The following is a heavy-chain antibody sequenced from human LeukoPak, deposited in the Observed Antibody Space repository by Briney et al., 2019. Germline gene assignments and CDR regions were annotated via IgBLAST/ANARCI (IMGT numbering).Heavy chain of an antibody. Sequence: TGESLKIYCKGSGYRFTSYWLGWVRQMPGTCLEWMGIIYPGDSDTRYTPSFQGQVPISADKSISTAYLQWSSLKASDTAMYYCARHLARRDWFDPWGQGTLVTVSS. J-gene: IGHJ5*02. V-gene: IGHV5-51*01. CDR3: ARHLARRDWFDP. D-gene: IGHD3-16*01. CDR1: GYRFTSYW. CDR2: IYPGDSDT.